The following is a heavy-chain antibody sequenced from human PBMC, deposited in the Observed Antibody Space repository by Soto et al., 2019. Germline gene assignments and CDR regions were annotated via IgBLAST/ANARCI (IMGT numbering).Heavy chain of an antibody. J-gene: IGHJ4*02. CDR1: GFTVSSNY. CDR2: IYSGGST. V-gene: IGHV3-66*01. Sequence: GGSLRLSCAASGFTVSSNYMSWVRQAPGKGLEWVSVIYSGGSTYYADSVKGRFTISRDNSKNTLYLQMNSLRAEDTAVYYCARLYSGYDSNFDYWGQGTLVTVSS. CDR3: ARLYSGYDSNFDY. D-gene: IGHD5-12*01.